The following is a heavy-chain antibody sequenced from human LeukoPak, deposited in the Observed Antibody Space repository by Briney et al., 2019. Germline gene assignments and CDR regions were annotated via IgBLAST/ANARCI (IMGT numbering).Heavy chain of an antibody. J-gene: IGHJ4*02. CDR3: AREGKAAAT. D-gene: IGHD6-13*01. CDR2: INSDGSST. V-gene: IGHV3-74*01. Sequence: PGGSLRLSCAASGFTVSNNWMHWVRQAPGKGLVWVSRINSDGSSTSYADSVKGRFTISRDNAKNTLYLQMNSLRAEDTAVYYCAREGKAAATWGQGTLVTVSS. CDR1: GFTVSNNW.